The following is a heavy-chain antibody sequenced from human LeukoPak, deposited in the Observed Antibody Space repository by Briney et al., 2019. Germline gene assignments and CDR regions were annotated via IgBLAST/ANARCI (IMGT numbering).Heavy chain of an antibody. Sequence: GGSLRLSCAASGFTVSSNYMTWVRQAPGKGLEWVSIIYTGGTTYYADSVKGRFTISRDNSKNTLYLQMNSLRAEDTAVYYCAREGYKSPGYFDYWGQGTLVTVSS. D-gene: IGHD1-14*01. CDR2: IYTGGTT. V-gene: IGHV3-66*01. CDR1: GFTVSSNY. J-gene: IGHJ4*02. CDR3: AREGYKSPGYFDY.